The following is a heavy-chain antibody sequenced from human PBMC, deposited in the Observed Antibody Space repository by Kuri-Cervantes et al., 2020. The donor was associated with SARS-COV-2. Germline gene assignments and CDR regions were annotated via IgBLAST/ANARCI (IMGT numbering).Heavy chain of an antibody. Sequence: ASVKVSCKASGYTFTGNYMHWVRQAPGQGLEWMGWINPNSGGTNYAQKFQGRVTMTRDTSISTAYMELSRLRSDDTAVYYCARAAEDSSGYYYGVYDYWGQGTLVTVSS. CDR2: INPNSGGT. J-gene: IGHJ4*02. D-gene: IGHD3-22*01. CDR1: GYTFTGNY. CDR3: ARAAEDSSGYYYGVYDY. V-gene: IGHV1-2*02.